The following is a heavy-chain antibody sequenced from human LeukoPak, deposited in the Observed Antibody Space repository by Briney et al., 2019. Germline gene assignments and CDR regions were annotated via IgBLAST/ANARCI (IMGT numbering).Heavy chain of an antibody. D-gene: IGHD6-13*01. Sequence: GGSLRLSCAASGFTFSSYSMNWVRQAPGKGLEWVSSISSSSSYLYYADSVKGRFTISRDNAKNSLYLQMNSLRAEDTAVYYCARDRVAVAGTNDFQHWGQGTLVTVSS. CDR1: GFTFSSYS. V-gene: IGHV3-21*01. J-gene: IGHJ1*01. CDR2: ISSSSSYL. CDR3: ARDRVAVAGTNDFQH.